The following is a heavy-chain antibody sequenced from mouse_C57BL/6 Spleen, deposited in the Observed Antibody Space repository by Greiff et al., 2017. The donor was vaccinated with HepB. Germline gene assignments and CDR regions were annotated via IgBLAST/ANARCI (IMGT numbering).Heavy chain of an antibody. J-gene: IGHJ2*01. CDR3: AREGSNPSFDY. D-gene: IGHD1-1*01. Sequence: VQLQQSGPELVKPGASVKISCKASGYTFTDYYMNWVKQSHGKSLEWIGDINPNNGGTSYNQKFKGKATLTVDKSSSTAYMELRSLTSEDSAVYYCAREGSNPSFDYWGQGTTLTVSA. CDR1: GYTFTDYY. CDR2: INPNNGGT. V-gene: IGHV1-26*01.